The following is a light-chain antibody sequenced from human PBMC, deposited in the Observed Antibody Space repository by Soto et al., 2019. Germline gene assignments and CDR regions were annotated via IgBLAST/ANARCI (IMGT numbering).Light chain of an antibody. V-gene: IGLV2-14*01. Sequence: SALTQPPSASGSPGQSVTISCTGTRSDVGDYEYVSWYQQHPGKAPKLMIYEVRNRPSGVSYRFSGSKSANTASLTISGLQAEDEADYYCSSYTTSTTYVFGTGIKFAVL. CDR1: RSDVGDYEY. CDR2: EVR. CDR3: SSYTTSTTYV. J-gene: IGLJ1*01.